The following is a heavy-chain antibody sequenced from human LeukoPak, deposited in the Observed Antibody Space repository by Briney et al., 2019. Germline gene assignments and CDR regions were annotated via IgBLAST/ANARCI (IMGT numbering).Heavy chain of an antibody. CDR2: IYYSGST. Sequence: TSETLSLTCTVSGGSISSYYWSWIRQPPGKGLEWIGYIYYSGSTYYNPSLKSRVTISVDTSKDQFSLKLSSVTAADTAVYYCARAVYGSGSYSRWGQGTLVTVSS. CDR3: ARAVYGSGSYSR. CDR1: GGSISSYY. V-gene: IGHV4-59*01. J-gene: IGHJ4*02. D-gene: IGHD3-10*01.